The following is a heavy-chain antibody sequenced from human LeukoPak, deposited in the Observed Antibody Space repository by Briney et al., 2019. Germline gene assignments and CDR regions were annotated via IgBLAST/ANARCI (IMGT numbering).Heavy chain of an antibody. V-gene: IGHV3-48*04. CDR1: GFTFSNYN. CDR2: ISSRNTPI. CDR3: ARDKDAFDI. J-gene: IGHJ3*02. Sequence: RGSLRLSCAASGFTFSNYNMNWVRQAPGKGLEWVSYISSRNTPIFYADSVKGRFTISRDNAKNSLYLQMNSLRAEDTAVYYCARDKDAFDIWGQGTMVTVSS.